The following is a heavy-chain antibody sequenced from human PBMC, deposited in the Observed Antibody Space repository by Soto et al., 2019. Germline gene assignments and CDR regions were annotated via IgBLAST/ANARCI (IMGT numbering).Heavy chain of an antibody. CDR2: IKQDGGEE. J-gene: IGHJ3*01. Sequence: LRLSCSASGFTFSDYSMGWVRQSPGKGLEGVANIKQDGGEEDYVDSVKGRLTISRDNAKNSLYLQMNSLRAEDTAVYYCARIYYTSRGPTKYRAFDFWGQGTMVTVSS. CDR1: GFTFSDYS. CDR3: ARIYYTSRGPTKYRAFDF. D-gene: IGHD3-22*01. V-gene: IGHV3-7*01.